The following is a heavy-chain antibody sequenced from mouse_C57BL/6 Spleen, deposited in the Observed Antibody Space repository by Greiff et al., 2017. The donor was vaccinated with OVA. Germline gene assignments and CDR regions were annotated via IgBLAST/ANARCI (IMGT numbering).Heavy chain of an antibody. V-gene: IGHV1-69*01. D-gene: IGHD2-2*01. CDR2: IDPSDSYT. CDR1: GYTFTSYW. Sequence: QVQLQQPGAELVMPGASVKLSCKASGYTFTSYWMHWVKQRPGQGLEWIGEIDPSDSYTNYNQKFKGKSTLTVDKSSSTAYMQLSSLTSEDSAVYYCALPSGYDDGFAYWGQGTLVTVSA. J-gene: IGHJ3*01. CDR3: ALPSGYDDGFAY.